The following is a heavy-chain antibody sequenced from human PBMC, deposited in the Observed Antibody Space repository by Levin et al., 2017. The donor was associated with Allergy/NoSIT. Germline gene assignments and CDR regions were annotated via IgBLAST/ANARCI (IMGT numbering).Heavy chain of an antibody. CDR1: GFTFSNYW. J-gene: IGHJ5*01. D-gene: IGHD2-2*01. V-gene: IGHV3-74*01. Sequence: ETLSLTCAASGFTFSNYWMHWVRQAPGKGLVWVSHINSDVSNTNYADSVKGRFTISRDNAKNTLYLQMNSLRAEDTAVYYCARGGCSSTSCLDSWGQGTLVTVSP. CDR2: INSDVSNT. CDR3: ARGGCSSTSCLDS.